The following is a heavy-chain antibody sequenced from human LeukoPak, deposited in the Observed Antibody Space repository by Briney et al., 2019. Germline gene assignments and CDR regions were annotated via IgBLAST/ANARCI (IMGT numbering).Heavy chain of an antibody. D-gene: IGHD1-1*01. V-gene: IGHV6-1*01. CDR2: TYYRSKWYH. CDR3: AREGEHQLAYDAFDI. CDR1: GDSVPSNSAA. Sequence: SQTLSLTCAISGDSVPSNSAAWNWIRQSPSRGLEWLGRTYYRSKWYHDYALSVKSRININPDPSKNQFSLQLNSVTPEETAVYYCAREGEHQLAYDAFDIWGQGTMVTVSS. J-gene: IGHJ3*02.